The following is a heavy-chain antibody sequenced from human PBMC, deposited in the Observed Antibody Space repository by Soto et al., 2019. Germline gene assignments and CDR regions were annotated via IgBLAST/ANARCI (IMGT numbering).Heavy chain of an antibody. CDR3: ARDRVSGQPNYYCDY. CDR1: GFTFSSYG. V-gene: IGHV3-33*01. Sequence: QVQLVESGGGVVQPGRSLRLSCAASGFTFSSYGMHWVRQAPGKGLEWVAVIWYDGSNKYYADSVKGRFTISRDNSKNTVYLQMNSLRAEDTAVYYCARDRVSGQPNYYCDYWGQGTLVTVSS. D-gene: IGHD6-13*01. CDR2: IWYDGSNK. J-gene: IGHJ4*02.